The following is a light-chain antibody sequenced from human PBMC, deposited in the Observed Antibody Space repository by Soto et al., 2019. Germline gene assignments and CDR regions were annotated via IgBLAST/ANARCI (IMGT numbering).Light chain of an antibody. Sequence: QAVLTQPPSASASLGASVKLTCTLSSWHNSYAIAWHQQQPEKGPRYLMKLNSDGSHSKGDGIPDRFSGSSSGAERYLTISSLQSEDEADYYCQTWSTDIRVFGGGTKLTVL. CDR3: QTWSTDIRV. CDR2: LNSDGSH. CDR1: SWHNSYA. J-gene: IGLJ3*02. V-gene: IGLV4-69*01.